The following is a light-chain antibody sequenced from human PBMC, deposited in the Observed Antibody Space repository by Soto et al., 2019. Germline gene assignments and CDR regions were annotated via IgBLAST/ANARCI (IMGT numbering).Light chain of an antibody. CDR2: GAS. CDR3: QQYNNWPPQYT. V-gene: IGKV3-15*01. Sequence: EIVMTQSPATLSVSPGERATLSCRASQSVSSNLAWYQQKPGQAPRLLIYGASTRATGIPARFSGSGSGTEFTLTISSLQSEDFAVDYCQQYNNWPPQYTFGQGTKLEIK. J-gene: IGKJ2*01. CDR1: QSVSSN.